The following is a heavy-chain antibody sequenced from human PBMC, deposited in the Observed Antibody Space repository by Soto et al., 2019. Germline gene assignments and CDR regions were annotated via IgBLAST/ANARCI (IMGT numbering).Heavy chain of an antibody. D-gene: IGHD3-22*01. CDR3: ATQPRYDSSGYFYY. Sequence: SETLSLTCSVSGGSINSGGYYWTWIRQHPEKGLEWIGDIYYSGSADYHPSLQTRATISMDTSKNQFSLKLRSVTAADTAVYYCATQPRYDSSGYFYYWGQGSLVTVS. CDR1: GGSINSGGYY. V-gene: IGHV4-31*03. CDR2: IYYSGSA. J-gene: IGHJ4*02.